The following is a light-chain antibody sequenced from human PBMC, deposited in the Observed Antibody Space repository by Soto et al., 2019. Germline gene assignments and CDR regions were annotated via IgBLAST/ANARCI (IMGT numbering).Light chain of an antibody. CDR3: SSYTSSSTEV. Sequence: QSVLTQPASVSGSPGQSITISCTGTSSDVGGYNYVSWYQQHPGKAPKLMIYDVSNRPSGVSNRFSGSKSGNTASLTISGLQAEDEADYYCSSYTSSSTEVFVTGTKAPS. J-gene: IGLJ1*01. V-gene: IGLV2-14*01. CDR1: SSDVGGYNY. CDR2: DVS.